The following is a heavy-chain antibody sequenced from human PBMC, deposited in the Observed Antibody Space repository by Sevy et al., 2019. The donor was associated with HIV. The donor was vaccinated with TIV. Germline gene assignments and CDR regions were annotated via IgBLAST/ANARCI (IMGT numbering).Heavy chain of an antibody. CDR2: INHSGST. V-gene: IGHV4-34*01. CDR1: GGSFSGYY. Sequence: SETLSLTCAVYGGSFSGYYWSWIHQPPGKGLEWIGEINHSGSTNYNPSLKSRVTISVDTSKNQFSLKLSSVTAADTAVYYCARKKYCSSTSCEGHAFDIWGQGTMVTVSS. CDR3: ARKKYCSSTSCEGHAFDI. D-gene: IGHD2-2*01. J-gene: IGHJ3*02.